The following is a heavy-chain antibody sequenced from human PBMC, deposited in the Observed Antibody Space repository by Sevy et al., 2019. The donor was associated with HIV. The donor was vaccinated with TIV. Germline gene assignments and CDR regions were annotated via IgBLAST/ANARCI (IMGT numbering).Heavy chain of an antibody. CDR3: AKDTSRVVAGTGYFDY. V-gene: IGHV3-9*01. CDR1: GFTFEDSA. J-gene: IGHJ4*02. D-gene: IGHD6-19*01. Sequence: GGSLRLSCAASGFTFEDSAMHWVRQAPGKGLEWVSGISWNSATRGYADSVKGLFTISRDNAKNSLYLQMNSLRTEDTALYYCAKDTSRVVAGTGYFDYWGQGTLVTVSS. CDR2: ISWNSATR.